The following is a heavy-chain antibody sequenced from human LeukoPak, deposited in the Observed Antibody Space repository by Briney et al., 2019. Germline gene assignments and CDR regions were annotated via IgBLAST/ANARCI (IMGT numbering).Heavy chain of an antibody. J-gene: IGHJ4*02. D-gene: IGHD3-22*01. CDR1: GFTFSSYW. CDR3: AMGPYYYDSSGYYY. Sequence: GGSLRLSCAASGFTFSSYWMHWVRQAPGKGLVWDSRINSDGSSTSYADSVKGRFTISRDNAKNTLYLQMNSLRAEDTAVYYCAMGPYYYDSSGYYYWGQGTLVTVSS. CDR2: INSDGSST. V-gene: IGHV3-74*01.